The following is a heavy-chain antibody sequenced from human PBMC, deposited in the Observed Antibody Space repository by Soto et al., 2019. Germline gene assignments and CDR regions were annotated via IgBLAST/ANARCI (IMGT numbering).Heavy chain of an antibody. CDR1: GGTFSSYA. V-gene: IGHV1-69*01. Sequence: QVQLVQSGAEVKKPGSSVKVSCKASGGTFSSYAISWVRQAPGQGLEWMGGIIPIFGTANYAQKFQGRVTITADESTSTAYMERSSLRSEDTAVYYCARRFTDSSGYYYFDYWGQGTLVTVSS. J-gene: IGHJ4*02. CDR3: ARRFTDSSGYYYFDY. CDR2: IIPIFGTA. D-gene: IGHD3-22*01.